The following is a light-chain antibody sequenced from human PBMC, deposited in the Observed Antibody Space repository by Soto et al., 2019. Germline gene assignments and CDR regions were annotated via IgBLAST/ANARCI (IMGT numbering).Light chain of an antibody. J-gene: IGKJ1*01. Sequence: EIVMTQFPATLSVSPGERATLSCRASQSLSDNLAWYQQRPGQAPRLLFYRASTRATGVPARFSASGSGTEFTLTISSLQSEDSAVYYCHQYNNWPPWTFGPGTKVEIK. CDR3: HQYNNWPPWT. CDR1: QSLSDN. V-gene: IGKV3-15*01. CDR2: RAS.